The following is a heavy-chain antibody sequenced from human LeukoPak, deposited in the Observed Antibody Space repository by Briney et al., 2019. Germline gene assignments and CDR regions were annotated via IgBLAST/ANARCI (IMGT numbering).Heavy chain of an antibody. D-gene: IGHD3-22*01. CDR3: ARDQSTYDTGGYYYSDFDY. CDR2: ISGSSGNT. V-gene: IGHV3-23*01. J-gene: IGHJ4*02. Sequence: PGGSLRLSCAASGFTFSNYAMNWVRQAPGKGLEWVSAISGSSGNTYYADSVKGRFTISRDNGKNSLYLQLNSLRAEDTAVYYCARDQSTYDTGGYYYSDFDYWGQGTLVTVSS. CDR1: GFTFSNYA.